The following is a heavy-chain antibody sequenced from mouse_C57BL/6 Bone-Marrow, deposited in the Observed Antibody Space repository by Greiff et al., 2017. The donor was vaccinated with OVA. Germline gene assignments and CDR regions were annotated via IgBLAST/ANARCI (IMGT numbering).Heavy chain of an antibody. D-gene: IGHD2-5*01. V-gene: IGHV5-6*01. Sequence: DVQLQESGGDLVKPGGSLKLSCAASGFTFSSYGMSWVRQTPDKRLEWVATISSGGSYTYYPDSVKGRFTISRDNAKNTLYLQMSSLKSEDTAMYYCARRCLIVTVDYWGQGTTLTVSS. J-gene: IGHJ2*01. CDR3: ARRCLIVTVDY. CDR2: ISSGGSYT. CDR1: GFTFSSYG.